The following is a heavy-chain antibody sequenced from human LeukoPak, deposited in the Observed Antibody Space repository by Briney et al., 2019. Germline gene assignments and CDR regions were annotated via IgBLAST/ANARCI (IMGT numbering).Heavy chain of an antibody. J-gene: IGHJ6*02. CDR2: IYYSGST. CDR1: GGSISSSSYS. D-gene: IGHD2-2*01. CDR3: ARGTAGDIVVVPPSDGMDV. V-gene: IGHV4-39*01. Sequence: SETLSLTCTVSGGSISSSSYSWGWIRQPPGKGLEWIGSIYYSGSTYYNPSLKSRVTISVDTSKNQFSLKLSSVTAADTAVYYCARGTAGDIVVVPPSDGMDVWGQGTTVTVSS.